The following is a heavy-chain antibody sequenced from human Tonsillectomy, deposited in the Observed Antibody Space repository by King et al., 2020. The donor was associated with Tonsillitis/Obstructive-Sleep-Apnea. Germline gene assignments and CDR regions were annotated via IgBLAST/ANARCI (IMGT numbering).Heavy chain of an antibody. D-gene: IGHD3-3*01. CDR3: ARVVCPRFLEWLFIEAFDI. Sequence: VQLVESGGGVVRPGGSLRLSCAASGFTFDDYGMSWVRQAPGKGLEWVSGINWNGGSTGYADSVKGRFTISRDNAKNSLYLQMNSLRAEDTALYYCARVVCPRFLEWLFIEAFDIWGQGTMVTVSS. J-gene: IGHJ3*02. V-gene: IGHV3-20*04. CDR2: INWNGGST. CDR1: GFTFDDYG.